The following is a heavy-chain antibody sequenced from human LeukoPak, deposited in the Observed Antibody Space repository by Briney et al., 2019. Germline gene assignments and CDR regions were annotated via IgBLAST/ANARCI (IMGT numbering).Heavy chain of an antibody. CDR3: ARDRYGDYYFDY. Sequence: PGGSLRLSCVASGFTFTSDAMNWVRQAPGKGLEWVSSTVSRGTTQYADSVKGRFTISRDNAKNTLYLQMNSLRAEDTAVYYCARDRYGDYYFDYWGQGTLVTVSS. D-gene: IGHD4-17*01. J-gene: IGHJ4*02. CDR2: TVSRGTT. CDR1: GFTFTSDA. V-gene: IGHV3-23*01.